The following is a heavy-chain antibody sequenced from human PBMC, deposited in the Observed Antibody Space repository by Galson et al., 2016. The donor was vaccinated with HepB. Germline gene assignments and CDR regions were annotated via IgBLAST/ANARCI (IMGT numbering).Heavy chain of an antibody. D-gene: IGHD3-10*01. CDR3: VRVYGGWFFDV. CDR2: LFHDGST. V-gene: IGHV4-38-2*01. J-gene: IGHJ2*01. Sequence: SETLSLTCAVSGYSISSGYYWGWIRQPPGKGLEWIGSLFHDGSTFHSPSLRSRVTMSVDTSQNQFTLDLNFVTAADTAVYYCVRVYGGWFFDVWGRGTLVTVSS. CDR1: GYSISSGYY.